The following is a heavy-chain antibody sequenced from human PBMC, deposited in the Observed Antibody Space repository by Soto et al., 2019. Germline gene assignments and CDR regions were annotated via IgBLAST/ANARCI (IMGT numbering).Heavy chain of an antibody. CDR1: GASLSSGGYY. Sequence: QVQLQESGPGLAKPSQTLSLTCTVSGASLSSGGYYWTWIRQVPGKALEWIGYIFHTGTTFYNPSLKSRVVMSIEKSDNECSLHLRAVTAAGEAVYYCARGLGYDSNGLFLADFAVWGQGTMVTVSS. D-gene: IGHD3-22*01. CDR3: ARGLGYDSNGLFLADFAV. CDR2: IFHTGTT. J-gene: IGHJ3*01. V-gene: IGHV4-31*03.